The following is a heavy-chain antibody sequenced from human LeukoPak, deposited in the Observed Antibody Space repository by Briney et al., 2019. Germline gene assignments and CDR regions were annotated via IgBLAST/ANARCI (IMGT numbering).Heavy chain of an antibody. V-gene: IGHV3-33*01. CDR3: ARPDYDSSGYADY. J-gene: IGHJ4*02. CDR1: GFTFSSYG. Sequence: PGGSLRLSCAASGFTFSSYGMHWVRQTPGKGLEWVAVIWFDGSNKYYADSVKGRFTISRDNSKNTLYLQMNSLRAEDTAVYYCARPDYDSSGYADYWGQGTLVTVS. CDR2: IWFDGSNK. D-gene: IGHD3-22*01.